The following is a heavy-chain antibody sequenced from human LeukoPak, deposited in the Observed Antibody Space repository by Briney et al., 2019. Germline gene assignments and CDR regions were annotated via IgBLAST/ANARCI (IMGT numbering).Heavy chain of an antibody. V-gene: IGHV1-69*06. J-gene: IGHJ4*02. Sequence: SVKVSCKASGGTFSSYAISWVRQAPGQGLEWMGGIIPIFGKANYAQKFQGRVTITADKSTSTAYMELSSLRSEDTAVYYCARETLIYGDYQVSLYYWGQGTLVTVSS. D-gene: IGHD4-17*01. CDR1: GGTFSSYA. CDR3: ARETLIYGDYQVSLYY. CDR2: IIPIFGKA.